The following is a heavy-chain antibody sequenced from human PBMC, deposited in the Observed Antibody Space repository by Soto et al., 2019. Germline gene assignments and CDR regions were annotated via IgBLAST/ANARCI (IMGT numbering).Heavy chain of an antibody. D-gene: IGHD4-17*01. CDR2: IYWDDDK. CDR3: AHYGVEGDWFDP. V-gene: IGHV2-5*02. CDR1: GFSLSTSGVG. Sequence: QITLKESGPTLVKPTQTLTLTCTFSGFSLSTSGVGVGWIRQPPGKALEWLALIYWDDDKRYSPSLKSRLTFTTDTSKNQVVLTMTNMDPVDTATYYSAHYGVEGDWFDPWGQGTLVTVSS. J-gene: IGHJ5*02.